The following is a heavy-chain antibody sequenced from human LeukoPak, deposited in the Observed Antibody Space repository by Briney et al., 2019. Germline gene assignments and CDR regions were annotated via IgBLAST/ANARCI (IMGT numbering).Heavy chain of an antibody. V-gene: IGHV7-4-1*02. Sequence: ASVKVSCKASGYTFTSYAMNWVRQAPGQGLEWMGWINTNTGNPTYAQGFTGRCVFSLDTSVSTAYLQISSLKAEDTAVYYCARDHQPTDHYDYVWGSYRYTPFDYWGQGTLVTVSS. CDR2: INTNTGNP. CDR1: GYTFTSYA. D-gene: IGHD3-16*02. CDR3: ARDHQPTDHYDYVWGSYRYTPFDY. J-gene: IGHJ4*02.